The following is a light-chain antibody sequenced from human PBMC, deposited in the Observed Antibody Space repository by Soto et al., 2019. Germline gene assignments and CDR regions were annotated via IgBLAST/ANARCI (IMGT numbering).Light chain of an antibody. J-gene: IGLJ1*01. V-gene: IGLV2-14*01. CDR2: GVT. Sequence: QSVLTQPASVSGSPGQSITISCTGSSSDIGAFNYVAWYQQHPGKAPKLIIHGVTNRPSGVSSRFSGSKSDYTASLTISGLQAEDDADYYCSSYTTAFLYVFGTGTKLTVL. CDR1: SSDIGAFNY. CDR3: SSYTTAFLYV.